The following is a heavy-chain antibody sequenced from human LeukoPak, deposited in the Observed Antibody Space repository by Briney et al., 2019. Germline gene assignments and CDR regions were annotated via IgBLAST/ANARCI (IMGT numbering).Heavy chain of an antibody. V-gene: IGHV1-8*01. D-gene: IGHD1-26*01. Sequence: ASVKLSRTASGYTFTSYDINWVRQATGQGLEWMGWMNPNSGNTGYAQKFQGRVTMTRNTSISTAYMELGSLRSEDTAVYYCARVFEKTLHFHYYGIDVWGQGTTVTVSS. CDR2: MNPNSGNT. CDR1: GYTFTSYD. CDR3: ARVFEKTLHFHYYGIDV. J-gene: IGHJ6*02.